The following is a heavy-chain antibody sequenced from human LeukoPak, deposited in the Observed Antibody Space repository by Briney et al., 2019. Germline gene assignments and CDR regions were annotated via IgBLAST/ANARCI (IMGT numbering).Heavy chain of an antibody. CDR3: ARRGYCIGDVCYGNDY. D-gene: IGHD2-8*02. J-gene: IGHJ4*02. CDR1: GFTFSSYW. Sequence: GGSLRLSFAASGFTFSSYWMSWVRQAPGKGLEWVANMNQDGSEKYYVDSVKGRFTISRDNAKNSLYLQMNNLRAEDTAVYYCARRGYCIGDVCYGNDYWGQGTLVTVSS. CDR2: MNQDGSEK. V-gene: IGHV3-7*01.